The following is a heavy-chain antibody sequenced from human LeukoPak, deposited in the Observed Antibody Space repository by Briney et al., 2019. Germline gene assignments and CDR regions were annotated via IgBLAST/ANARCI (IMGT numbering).Heavy chain of an antibody. CDR3: VREIAVMVGATKEGAFDI. Sequence: SETLSLTCTVSGGSISSGGYYWSWIRQPPGKGLEWIGYIYHSGSTYYNPSLKSRVTISVDRSKNQFSLKLSSVTAADTAVYYCVREIAVMVGATKEGAFDIWGQGTMVTVSS. D-gene: IGHD1-26*01. CDR2: IYHSGST. J-gene: IGHJ3*02. V-gene: IGHV4-30-2*02. CDR1: GGSISSGGYY.